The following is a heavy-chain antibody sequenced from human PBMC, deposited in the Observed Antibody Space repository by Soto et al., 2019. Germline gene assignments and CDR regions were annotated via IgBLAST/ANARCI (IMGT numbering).Heavy chain of an antibody. D-gene: IGHD1-26*01. J-gene: IGHJ4*02. Sequence: QVQLVESGGGVVQPGRSLRLSCAASGFTFSHYGIHWVRQAPGKRLEWLAVISYDGSNKHYADSVKGRFTVSRDNSKNTRYLQTNSLRAEDTAVYFCARYSGKYQGPIHYWGQGSLVTVSS. CDR2: ISYDGSNK. V-gene: IGHV3-30*03. CDR3: ARYSGKYQGPIHY. CDR1: GFTFSHYG.